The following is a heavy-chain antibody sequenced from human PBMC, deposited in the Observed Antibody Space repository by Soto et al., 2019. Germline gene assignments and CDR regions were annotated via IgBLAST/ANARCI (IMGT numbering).Heavy chain of an antibody. CDR2: INAGNGNT. CDR1: GYSFTSYA. CDR3: ARDPSYYGMDV. J-gene: IGHJ6*02. Sequence: QVQLVQSGAEEKKPGASVKVSCKASGYSFTSYAMHWVRQAPGQRLEWMGWINAGNGNTKYSQKFQGRVTITRDTSASTAYMELSSLRSEDTAVYYCARDPSYYGMDVWGQGTTVTVSS. V-gene: IGHV1-3*05.